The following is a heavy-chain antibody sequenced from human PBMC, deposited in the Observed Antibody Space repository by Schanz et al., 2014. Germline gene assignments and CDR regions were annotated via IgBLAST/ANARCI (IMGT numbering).Heavy chain of an antibody. V-gene: IGHV1-8*01. CDR2: MNPNSGNP. Sequence: QVQLVQSGSELKKPGASVKVSCTASGYTFTSYDINWVRQAPGQGLEWLGWMNPNSGNPGFAQKFRGRVTMTRNTSMSTAYIELHILTSEDTAVYYCARGRTFDYWGQGTLXTVSS. CDR3: ARGRTFDY. J-gene: IGHJ4*02. CDR1: GYTFTSYD.